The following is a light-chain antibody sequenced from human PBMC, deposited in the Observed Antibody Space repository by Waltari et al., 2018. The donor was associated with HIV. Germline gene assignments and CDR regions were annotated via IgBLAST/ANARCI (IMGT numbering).Light chain of an antibody. J-gene: IGKJ2*01. CDR1: QGIRND. V-gene: IGKV1-6*01. CDR3: LQDYNYPPP. CDR2: AAS. Sequence: AIQMTQYPSSLSASVGDRVTITCRASQGIRNDLGWYQQKPGKAPMPLIYAASSLQSGDPSRSSGSGPGTDFTLTISSLQTEEFAAYYCLQDYNYPPPFGQGTKLELK.